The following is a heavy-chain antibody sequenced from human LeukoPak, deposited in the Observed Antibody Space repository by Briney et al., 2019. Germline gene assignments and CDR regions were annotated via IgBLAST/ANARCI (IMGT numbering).Heavy chain of an antibody. V-gene: IGHV4-4*02. CDR1: GVSFRSSNW. CDR3: ARGGGSFDY. J-gene: IGHJ4*02. CDR2: IYHSGRN. Sequence: PWGTLALTCGVSGVSFRSSNWWSGVRDPRGRGLEWIGEIYHSGRNNYNPSLKSRVTISVDKSKNQLSLKLNSVTAADTAMYYCARGGGSFDYWGQGTLVTVSS. D-gene: IGHD3-10*01.